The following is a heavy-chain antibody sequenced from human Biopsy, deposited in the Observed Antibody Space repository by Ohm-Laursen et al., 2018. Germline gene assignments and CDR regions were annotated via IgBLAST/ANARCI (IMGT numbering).Heavy chain of an antibody. J-gene: IGHJ6*02. Sequence: GTLSLTCTVSGGSISNYYWSWIRQPAGKGLEWIGRIYSSGSTNYNPSLKNRVTISLDTSKNQFSLELSSVIPSDTAVYYCAIDRVPRRGVMPVYYYGMDVWGQGSTVTVSS. CDR3: AIDRVPRRGVMPVYYYGMDV. CDR2: IYSSGST. CDR1: GGSISNYY. V-gene: IGHV4-4*07. D-gene: IGHD2-21*01.